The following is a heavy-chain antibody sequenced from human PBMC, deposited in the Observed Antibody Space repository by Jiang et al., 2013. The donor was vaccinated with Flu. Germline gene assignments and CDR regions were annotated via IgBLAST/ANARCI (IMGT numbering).Heavy chain of an antibody. CDR3: ARSPFYGTNSRGWFDP. V-gene: IGHV4-59*01. Sequence: GSGLVKPSETLSLSCTVSGGSITSYYWSWIRQPPGKGLEWIGYISYSGSTHYNPSLKSRVTISVDTSKNQVSLNLISVTAADTAVYYCARSPFYGTNSRGWFDPWGQGTLVTVSS. J-gene: IGHJ5*02. CDR2: ISYSGST. CDR1: GGSITSYY. D-gene: IGHD4-17*01.